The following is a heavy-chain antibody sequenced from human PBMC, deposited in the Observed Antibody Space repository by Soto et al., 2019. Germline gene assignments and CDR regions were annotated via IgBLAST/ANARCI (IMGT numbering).Heavy chain of an antibody. CDR3: AAGDYHDTSGYSSDY. V-gene: IGHV1-18*01. Sequence: ASVKVSCKASGYMFTSYGISWVRQAPGQGLEWMGWISAHNGNTKNAQKFQERVTFTRDESTSTAYMELSSLRFEDTGVYYCAAGDYHDTSGYSSDYWGQGTLVTVSS. CDR1: GYMFTSYG. CDR2: ISAHNGNT. J-gene: IGHJ4*02. D-gene: IGHD3-3*01.